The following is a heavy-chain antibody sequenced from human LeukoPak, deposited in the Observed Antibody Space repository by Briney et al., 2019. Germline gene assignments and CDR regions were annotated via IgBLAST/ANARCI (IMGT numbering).Heavy chain of an antibody. V-gene: IGHV1-69*04. D-gene: IGHD5-18*01. CDR3: ARDPTTHTASDRR. CDR1: GGTFSSYA. J-gene: IGHJ4*02. CDR2: IIPILDIA. Sequence: SVKVSCKASGGTFSSYAISWVRQAPGQGLEWMGRIIPILDIANYAQKFQGRVTITADKSTSTAYMELSSLRSEDTAVYYCARDPTTHTASDRRWGQGTLVTVSS.